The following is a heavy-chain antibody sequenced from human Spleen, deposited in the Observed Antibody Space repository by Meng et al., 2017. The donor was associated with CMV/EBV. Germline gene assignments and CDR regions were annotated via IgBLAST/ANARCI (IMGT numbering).Heavy chain of an antibody. V-gene: IGHV4-34*01. Sequence: SETLSLTCAVYGGSFSGYYWSWIRQPPGKGLEWIGEINHSGSTNYNPSLKSRVTISVDTSKNQFSLKLSSVTAADTAVYYCARRRTYYDFWRLYYYGMDVWGQGTTVTVS. CDR3: ARRRTYYDFWRLYYYGMDV. D-gene: IGHD3-3*01. J-gene: IGHJ6*02. CDR2: INHSGST. CDR1: GGSFSGYY.